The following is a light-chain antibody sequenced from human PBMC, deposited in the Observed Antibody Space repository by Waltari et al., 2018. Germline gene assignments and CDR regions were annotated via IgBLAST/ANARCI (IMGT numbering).Light chain of an antibody. CDR2: DVS. V-gene: IGKV3-15*01. CDR3: QQYHQRPPWT. CDR1: RSVTTN. Sequence: ETVLTQSPGILSVSPGERATLSCRARRSVTTNLAWYQQKPGLVPRLLLYDVSTRAAGVPARFSGSGSGTEFTLTISSLQSEDVAVYYCQQYHQRPPWTFGPGTKVEMK. J-gene: IGKJ1*01.